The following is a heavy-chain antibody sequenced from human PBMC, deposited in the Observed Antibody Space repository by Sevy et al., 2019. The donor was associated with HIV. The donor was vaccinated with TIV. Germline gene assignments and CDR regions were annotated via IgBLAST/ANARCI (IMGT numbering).Heavy chain of an antibody. CDR3: ARLFSCGGDCYYLDY. CDR1: GFTFSNYD. Sequence: GGSLRLSCTASGFTFSNYDMHWVRQAPGKGLDWVAVISHDGNYKSCADSVKDRFSISRDNFKNTLHLQMNSLRVEDTAVYFCARLFSCGGDCYYLDYWGQGALVTASS. V-gene: IGHV3-30-3*01. D-gene: IGHD2-21*02. J-gene: IGHJ4*02. CDR2: ISHDGNYK.